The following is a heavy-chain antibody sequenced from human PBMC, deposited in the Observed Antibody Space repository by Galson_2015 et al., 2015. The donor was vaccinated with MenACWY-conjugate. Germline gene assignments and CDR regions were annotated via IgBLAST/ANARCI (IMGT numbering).Heavy chain of an antibody. V-gene: IGHV3-74*01. D-gene: IGHD1-26*01. CDR3: AKTRGASFYFDS. Sequence: DSVKGRFTISRDNATNTLYLQMNSLRPEDTAVFYCAKTRGASFYFDSWGQGTLVTVSS. J-gene: IGHJ4*02.